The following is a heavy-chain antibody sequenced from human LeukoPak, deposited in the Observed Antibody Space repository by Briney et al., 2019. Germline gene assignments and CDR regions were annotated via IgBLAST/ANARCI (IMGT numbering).Heavy chain of an antibody. CDR3: ARASTMIVVHGDFDY. D-gene: IGHD3-22*01. V-gene: IGHV1-46*01. Sequence: GASVKVSCKASGYTFTSYYMHWVRQAPGQGLEWMGIINPSGGSTSYAQKFQGRVTMTRDTSTSTVYMELSSLRSEDTAVYYCARASTMIVVHGDFDYWGQGTLVTVSS. J-gene: IGHJ4*02. CDR2: INPSGGST. CDR1: GYTFTSYY.